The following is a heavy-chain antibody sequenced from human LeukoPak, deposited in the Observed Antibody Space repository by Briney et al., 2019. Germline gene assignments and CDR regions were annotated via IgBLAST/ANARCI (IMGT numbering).Heavy chain of an antibody. V-gene: IGHV3-23*01. CDR1: GFTFSSYA. J-gene: IGHJ4*02. CDR3: AKDRAAAGTFDY. D-gene: IGHD6-13*01. Sequence: GGSLRPSCAASGFTFSSYAKSWVRQAPGKGLEWVSAISGSGGSTYYADSVKGRFTISRDNSKNTLYLQMNSLRAEGTAVYYCAKDRAAAGTFDYWGQGTLVTVSS. CDR2: ISGSGGST.